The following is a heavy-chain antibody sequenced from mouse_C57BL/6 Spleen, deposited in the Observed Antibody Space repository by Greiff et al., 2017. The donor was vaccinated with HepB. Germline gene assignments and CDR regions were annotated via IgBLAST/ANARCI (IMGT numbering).Heavy chain of an antibody. V-gene: IGHV1-54*01. D-gene: IGHD1-1*01. CDR3: ARSDYYGSSSDFDY. CDR2: INPGSGGN. CDR1: GYAFTNYL. J-gene: IGHJ2*01. Sequence: VQLQQSGAELVRPGTSVKVSCKASGYAFTNYLIEWVKQRPGQGLEWIGVINPGSGGNNYNEKFKGKATLTADKSSSTAYMQRSSLTSEDSAVYFCARSDYYGSSSDFDYWGQGTTLTVSS.